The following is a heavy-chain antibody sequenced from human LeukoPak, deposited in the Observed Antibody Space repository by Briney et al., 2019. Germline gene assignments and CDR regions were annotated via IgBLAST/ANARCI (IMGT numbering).Heavy chain of an antibody. J-gene: IGHJ4*02. Sequence: GGSLRLSCAASGFTFSSYVMSWVRQAPGKGLEWVSAISGSGGSTYYADSVKGRFTISRDNSKNTLYLQMNSLRAEDTAVYYCAKDPQYCSSTSCAYWGQGTLVTVSS. CDR1: GFTFSSYV. D-gene: IGHD2-2*01. V-gene: IGHV3-23*01. CDR2: ISGSGGST. CDR3: AKDPQYCSSTSCAY.